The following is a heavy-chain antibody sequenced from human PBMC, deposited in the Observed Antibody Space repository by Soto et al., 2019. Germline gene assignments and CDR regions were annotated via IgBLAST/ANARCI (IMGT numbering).Heavy chain of an antibody. D-gene: IGHD4-17*01. CDR1: GYTFTSYD. CDR2: MNPNTGNS. CDR3: ATKSPVTPGRWFDP. Sequence: GASVKVSCKASGYTFTSYDIYWVRQATGQGLEWMGWMNPNTGNSGYAQKFQGRVTMTEDTSTDTAYMELSSLRSEDTAVYYCATKSPVTPGRWFDPWGQGTLVTVSS. V-gene: IGHV1-8*01. J-gene: IGHJ5*02.